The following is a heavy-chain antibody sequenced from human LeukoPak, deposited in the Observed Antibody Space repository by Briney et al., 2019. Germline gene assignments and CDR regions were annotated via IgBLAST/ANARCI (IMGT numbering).Heavy chain of an antibody. CDR3: AREFIVGEKSAFDI. CDR2: INPDAGEQ. J-gene: IGHJ3*02. D-gene: IGHD1-26*01. CDR1: GFSFSTRW. Sequence: PGGSLRLSCAASGFSFSTRWMSWVRQAPGKGLEWVANINPDAGEQYYVDSVKGRFTVSRDNAKNSLYLQMNSLRAEDTAVYYCAREFIVGEKSAFDIWGQGTMVTVSS. V-gene: IGHV3-7*01.